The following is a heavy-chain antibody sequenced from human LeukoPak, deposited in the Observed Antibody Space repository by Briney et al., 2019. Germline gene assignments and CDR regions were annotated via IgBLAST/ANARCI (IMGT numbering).Heavy chain of an antibody. D-gene: IGHD4-17*01. CDR1: GYTFTSYY. CDR3: ARVGDYGDYGGAFDI. Sequence: GASVKVSCKASGYTFTSYYMRWARQAPGQGLEWMGIINPSGGSTSYAQKFQGRVTMTRDTSTSTVYMELSSLRSEDTAVYYCARVGDYGDYGGAFDIWGQGTMVTVSS. V-gene: IGHV1-46*01. CDR2: INPSGGST. J-gene: IGHJ3*02.